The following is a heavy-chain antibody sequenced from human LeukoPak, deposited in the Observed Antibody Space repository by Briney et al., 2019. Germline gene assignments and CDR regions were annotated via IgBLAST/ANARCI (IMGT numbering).Heavy chain of an antibody. CDR2: ISSSSSYI. CDR3: ARVEDCGGDCYSFDY. Sequence: GGSLRLSCAASGFTFSSYSMNWVRQAPAKGLQWVSSISSSSSYIYYADSVKGRFTISRDNAKNSLYLQMNSLRAEDTAVYYCARVEDCGGDCYSFDYWGQGTLVTVSS. D-gene: IGHD2-21*02. V-gene: IGHV3-21*01. J-gene: IGHJ4*02. CDR1: GFTFSSYS.